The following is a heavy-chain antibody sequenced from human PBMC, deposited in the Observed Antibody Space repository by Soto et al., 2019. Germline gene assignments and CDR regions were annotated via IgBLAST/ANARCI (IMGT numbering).Heavy chain of an antibody. CDR3: ARVPGGAAEGSLDY. V-gene: IGHV3-33*01. CDR1: GFTFSGHG. CDR2: IWYDGSQK. J-gene: IGHJ4*02. Sequence: QVQLVESGGGVVQSGGSLRLSCAASGFTFSGHGMHWVRQAPGKGLEWVAVIWYDGSQKYYADSVKGRFTISRDNSKITLSLQMNSLRAEDMAVYFCARVPGGAAEGSLDYWGRGPPVTVSS. D-gene: IGHD6-13*01.